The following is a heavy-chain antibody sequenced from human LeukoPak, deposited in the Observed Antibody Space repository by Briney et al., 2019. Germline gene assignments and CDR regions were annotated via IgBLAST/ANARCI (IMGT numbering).Heavy chain of an antibody. D-gene: IGHD3-9*01. V-gene: IGHV4-59*01. CDR3: ARVNYDILTGYSNFYYFDY. CDR1: GFSFSTYS. J-gene: IGHJ4*02. CDR2: IYYSGST. Sequence: GSLRLSCAASGFSFSTYSMIWVRQPPGKGLEWIGYIYYSGSTNYNPSLKSRVTISVDTSKNQFSLKLSSVTAADTAVYYCARVNYDILTGYSNFYYFDYWGQGTLVTVSS.